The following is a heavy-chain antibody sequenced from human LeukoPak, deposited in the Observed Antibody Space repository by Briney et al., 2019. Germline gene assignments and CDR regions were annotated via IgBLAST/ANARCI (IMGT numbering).Heavy chain of an antibody. J-gene: IGHJ4*02. Sequence: SETLSLTCTVSGGSISSGSYYWSWIRQPAGKGLEWIGRIYTSGSTNYNPSLKSRVTISVDTSKNQFSLKLSSVTAADTAVYYSAREKGYYYDSSGYHPIDYWGQGTLVTVSS. CDR2: IYTSGST. D-gene: IGHD3-22*01. CDR1: GGSISSGSYY. CDR3: AREKGYYYDSSGYHPIDY. V-gene: IGHV4-61*02.